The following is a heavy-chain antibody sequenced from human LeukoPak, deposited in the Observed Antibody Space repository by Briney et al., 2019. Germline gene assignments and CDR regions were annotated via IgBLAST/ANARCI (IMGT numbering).Heavy chain of an antibody. CDR1: CGSITNDY. D-gene: IGHD3-10*01. CDR3: AATMVRGVHTHFDY. CDR2: DDYSGST. Sequence: SRTLSLTRTVSCGSITNDYWRWIRQPPGNGLEWIGYDDYSGSTNYNPSLKSRVTISVDTSKNQFSLKLSSVTAADTAVYYCAATMVRGVHTHFDYWGQGTLVTVSS. V-gene: IGHV4-59*08. J-gene: IGHJ4*02.